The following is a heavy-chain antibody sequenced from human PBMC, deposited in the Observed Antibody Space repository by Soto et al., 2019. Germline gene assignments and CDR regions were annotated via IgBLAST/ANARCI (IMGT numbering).Heavy chain of an antibody. D-gene: IGHD5-12*01. CDR1: GITFSSYA. Sequence: ASVKVSCKASGITFSSYAMHWVRQAPGQRLEWMGWINAGNGDTRYSQIFQGRVALTRDTSASTVYLDLSSLRSEDTAIYYCARAISGYVTWGQGTLVTVSS. V-gene: IGHV1-3*01. J-gene: IGHJ5*02. CDR2: INAGNGDT. CDR3: ARAISGYVT.